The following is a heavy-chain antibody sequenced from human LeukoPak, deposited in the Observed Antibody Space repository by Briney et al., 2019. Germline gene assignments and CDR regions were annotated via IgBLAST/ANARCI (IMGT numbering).Heavy chain of an antibody. V-gene: IGHV1-3*03. CDR1: GYTFTSYT. CDR2: INTGNGNT. Sequence: ASVKVSCKASGYTFTSYTMHWVRQAPGQRLEWMGWINTGNGNTKSSQGFQDRVTITRDTSASTAYMELSSLTSEDTAVYYCARSSGRSPNREYMDVWGKGTTVTISS. CDR3: ARSSGRSPNREYMDV. J-gene: IGHJ6*03. D-gene: IGHD1-14*01.